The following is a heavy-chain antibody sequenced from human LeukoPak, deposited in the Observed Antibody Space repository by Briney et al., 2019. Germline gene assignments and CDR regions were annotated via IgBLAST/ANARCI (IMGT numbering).Heavy chain of an antibody. CDR3: ARGNDPTLYYYYYGMDV. CDR1: GYTLTRHY. J-gene: IGHJ6*04. CDR2: IIPSGGST. Sequence: ASVKDSCKASGYTLTRHYMHRVSQNHQPESEGQGIIIPSGGSTSYAQKFQGRDTMTRDTSTSTVYMELSSLRSEDTAVYYCARGNDPTLYYYYYGMDVWGKGTTVTVSS. D-gene: IGHD1-1*01. V-gene: IGHV1-46*01.